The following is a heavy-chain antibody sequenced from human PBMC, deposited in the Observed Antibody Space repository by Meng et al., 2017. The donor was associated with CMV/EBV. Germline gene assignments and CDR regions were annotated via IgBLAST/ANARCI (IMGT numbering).Heavy chain of an antibody. J-gene: IGHJ4*02. CDR3: AHSQRGYSGPVDFDY. V-gene: IGHV2-5*02. D-gene: IGHD5-12*01. Sequence: LMECGPTLVKRTEPLSVSWHVSGCSLSTGGVGVGWSRQPPGKALEWLALIYWDDDKRYSPSLKSRLTITKDTSKNQVVLTMTNMDPVDTATYYCAHSQRGYSGPVDFDYWGQGTLVTVSS. CDR1: GCSLSTGGVG. CDR2: IYWDDDK.